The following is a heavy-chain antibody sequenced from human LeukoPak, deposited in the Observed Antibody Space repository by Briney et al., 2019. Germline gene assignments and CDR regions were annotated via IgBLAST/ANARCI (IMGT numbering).Heavy chain of an antibody. CDR1: GYSISSGYY. Sequence: PSETLSLTCTVSGYSISSGYYWGWIRQPPGKGLEWIGSIYHSGSTNYNPSLKSRVTISVDKSKNQFSLKLSSVTAADTAVYYCARDYEGSSWHHFDYWGRGTLVTVSS. CDR2: IYHSGST. CDR3: ARDYEGSSWHHFDY. V-gene: IGHV4-38-2*02. J-gene: IGHJ4*02. D-gene: IGHD6-13*01.